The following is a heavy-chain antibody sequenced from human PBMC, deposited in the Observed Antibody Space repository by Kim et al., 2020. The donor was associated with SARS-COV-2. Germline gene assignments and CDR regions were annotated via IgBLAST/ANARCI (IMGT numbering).Heavy chain of an antibody. CDR3: AISLGSSGYYPNWFDP. D-gene: IGHD3-22*01. V-gene: IGHV3-30*07. Sequence: SVKGRFTISRDNSKNPLYLQMNSLRAEDTAVYYCAISLGSSGYYPNWFDPWGQGTLVTVSS. J-gene: IGHJ5*02.